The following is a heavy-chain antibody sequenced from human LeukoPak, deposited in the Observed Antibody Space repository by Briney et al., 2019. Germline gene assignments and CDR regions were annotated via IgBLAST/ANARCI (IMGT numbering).Heavy chain of an antibody. CDR2: IYYSGST. Sequence: SETLSLTCTVSGGSISSSSYYWGWLRQPPGTGLEWNGSIYYSGSTYYDPSLKSRVTMSVDMSKNQFSLKLSSVTAADTAVYYCARGDSSGFPYYYYYMDVWGKGTTVTVSS. J-gene: IGHJ6*03. V-gene: IGHV4-39*01. D-gene: IGHD3-22*01. CDR3: ARGDSSGFPYYYYYMDV. CDR1: GGSISSSSYY.